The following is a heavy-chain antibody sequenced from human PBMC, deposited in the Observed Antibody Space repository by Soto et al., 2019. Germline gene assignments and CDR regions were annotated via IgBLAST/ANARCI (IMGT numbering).Heavy chain of an antibody. CDR3: ARQLRYFGVPTD. Sequence: GESLKISCKGSGYSFTSYWSSWVRQTPGKGLEWMGRIDPSDSYTNYRPSFQGHVTISADKSISTAYLQWSSLKASDTAMYYCARQLRYFGVPTDWGQGTLVTVSS. J-gene: IGHJ4*02. CDR2: IDPSDSYT. V-gene: IGHV5-10-1*01. CDR1: GYSFTSYW. D-gene: IGHD3-9*01.